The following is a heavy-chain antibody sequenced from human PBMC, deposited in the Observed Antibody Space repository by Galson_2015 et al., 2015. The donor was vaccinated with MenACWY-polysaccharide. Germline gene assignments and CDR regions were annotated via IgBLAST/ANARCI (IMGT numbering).Heavy chain of an antibody. Sequence: SLRLSCAASGFTFSRYGMHWVRQAPGKGLEWVALISYDGSNKYHADSVKGRFTISRDNSKNTLFLQMHSVRVEDTAVYYCAKAGFTYDSFNYYYMDVWGEGTTVTVSS. CDR1: GFTFSRYG. CDR3: AKAGFTYDSFNYYYMDV. CDR2: ISYDGSNK. J-gene: IGHJ6*03. V-gene: IGHV3-30*18. D-gene: IGHD5-18*01.